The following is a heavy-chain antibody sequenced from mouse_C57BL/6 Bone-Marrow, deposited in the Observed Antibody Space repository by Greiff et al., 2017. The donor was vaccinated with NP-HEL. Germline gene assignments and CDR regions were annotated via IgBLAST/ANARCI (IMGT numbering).Heavy chain of an antibody. D-gene: IGHD1-1*01. V-gene: IGHV14-4*01. CDR3: ATVVATSYFDD. J-gene: IGHJ2*01. CDR1: GFSITDDY. Sequence: VQLQQSGAELVRPGASVKLSCTASGFSITDDYMHWVKQRPEQGLEWIGWIDPENGDTEYASKFQGKATITADTSSNTAYLQLSSLTSEDAAVYYCATVVATSYFDDWGQGTTLTVSS. CDR2: IDPENGDT.